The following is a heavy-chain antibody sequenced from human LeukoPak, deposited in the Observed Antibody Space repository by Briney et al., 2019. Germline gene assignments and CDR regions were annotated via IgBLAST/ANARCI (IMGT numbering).Heavy chain of an antibody. D-gene: IGHD2-15*01. CDR3: ARESADPLRY. J-gene: IGHJ4*02. CDR2: IIPIFGIA. CDR1: GYTFTSYG. V-gene: IGHV1-69*04. Sequence: SVKVSCKASGYTFTSYGISWVRQAPGQGLEWMGRIIPIFGIANYAQKFQGRVTITADKSTSTAYMELSSLRSEDAAVYYCARESADPLRYWGQGTLVTVSS.